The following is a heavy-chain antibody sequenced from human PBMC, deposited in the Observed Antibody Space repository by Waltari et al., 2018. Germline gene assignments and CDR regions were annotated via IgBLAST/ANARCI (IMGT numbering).Heavy chain of an antibody. D-gene: IGHD3-10*01. CDR3: ARDASGSYSPYYFDY. Sequence: EVQLVESGGGLVKPGGSLRLSCAASGFTFSSYSMSWVRQAPGKGLEWVSSISSSSSYIYYADSVKGRFTISRDNAKNSLYLQMNSLRAEDTAVYYCARDASGSYSPYYFDYWGQGTLVTVSS. CDR2: ISSSSSYI. J-gene: IGHJ4*02. V-gene: IGHV3-21*01. CDR1: GFTFSSYS.